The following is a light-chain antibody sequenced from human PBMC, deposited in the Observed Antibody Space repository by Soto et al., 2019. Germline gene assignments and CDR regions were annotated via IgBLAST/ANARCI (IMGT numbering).Light chain of an antibody. V-gene: IGLV2-14*01. CDR1: SSDVGGYNY. CDR3: SSYTSSSTYV. Sequence: QSALTQPASVSGSPGQSITISCTGTSSDVGGYNYVSWYQQHPGKAPKLMIYEVSNRPSGVSNRFSGSKSGNTASLTIYGLQAEDEAAYYCSSYTSSSTYVFGTGTKVTVL. J-gene: IGLJ1*01. CDR2: EVS.